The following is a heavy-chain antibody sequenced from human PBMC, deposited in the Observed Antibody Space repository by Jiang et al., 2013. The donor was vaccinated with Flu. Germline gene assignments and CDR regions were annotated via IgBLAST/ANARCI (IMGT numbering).Heavy chain of an antibody. J-gene: IGHJ4*02. CDR2: TYYRSKWYN. D-gene: IGHD5-18*01. Sequence: TSQTLSLTCAISGDSVSSNSAAWNWIRQSPSRGLEWLGRTYYRSKWYNDYAVSVKSRITINPDTSKNQFSLQLNSVTPEDTAVYYCARAAGNKVDTAMVTDWGQGTLVTVSS. CDR1: GDSVSSNSAA. V-gene: IGHV6-1*01. CDR3: ARAAGNKVDTAMVTD.